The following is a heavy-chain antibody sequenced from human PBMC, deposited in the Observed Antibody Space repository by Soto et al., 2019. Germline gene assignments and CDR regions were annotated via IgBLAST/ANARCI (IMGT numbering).Heavy chain of an antibody. Sequence: SVKVSCKASGGTFSSYTISWVRQAPGQGLEWMGRIIPILGIANYAQKFQGRVTMTRDTSTSTVYMELSSLRSADTAVYYCARGEERVAMPSGYWGQGTLVTAPQ. CDR2: IIPILGIA. CDR1: GGTFSSYT. J-gene: IGHJ4*02. D-gene: IGHD2-2*01. V-gene: IGHV1-69*02. CDR3: ARGEERVAMPSGY.